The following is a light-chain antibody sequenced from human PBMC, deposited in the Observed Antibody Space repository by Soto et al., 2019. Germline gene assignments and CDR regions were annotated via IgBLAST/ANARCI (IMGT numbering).Light chain of an antibody. J-gene: IGLJ3*02. Sequence: QSVLTQPASVSGSPGQSITISCIGTSSDVGGYNYVSWYQQHPGTAPKLMIYDVSYRPSGVSNRFSGSKSGNTASLTISGLQAEDEADYFCSSYSSTTTRVFGGGTKLTVL. V-gene: IGLV2-14*03. CDR1: SSDVGGYNY. CDR3: SSYSSTTTRV. CDR2: DVS.